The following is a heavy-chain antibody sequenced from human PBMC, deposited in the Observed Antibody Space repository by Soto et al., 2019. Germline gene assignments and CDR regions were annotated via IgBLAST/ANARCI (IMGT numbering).Heavy chain of an antibody. D-gene: IGHD3-22*01. CDR1: GGSISSYY. CDR2: IYYSGST. J-gene: IGHJ4*02. Sequence: SETLSLTCTVSGGSISSYYWSWIRQPPGKGLEWIGYIYYSGSTNYNPSLKSRVTISVDTSKNQFSLKLSSVTAADTAVYYCERESTRQWLSGSFDYWGQGTLVTVSS. CDR3: ERESTRQWLSGSFDY. V-gene: IGHV4-59*12.